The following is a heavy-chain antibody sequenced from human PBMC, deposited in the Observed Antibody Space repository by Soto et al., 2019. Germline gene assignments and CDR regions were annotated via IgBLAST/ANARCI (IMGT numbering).Heavy chain of an antibody. CDR1: GGSISSGGYY. Sequence: QVQLQESGPGLVKPSQTLSLTCTVSGGSISSGGYYWSWIRQHPGKGLEWIGYIYYSRSTYYNPSLKSRVTLSVDTSKIQLSLKLSSVTAADSAVYYGASGSGSYYSWCDPWGQGTLVTVSS. CDR3: ASGSGSYYSWCDP. CDR2: IYYSRST. V-gene: IGHV4-31*03. J-gene: IGHJ5*02. D-gene: IGHD3-10*01.